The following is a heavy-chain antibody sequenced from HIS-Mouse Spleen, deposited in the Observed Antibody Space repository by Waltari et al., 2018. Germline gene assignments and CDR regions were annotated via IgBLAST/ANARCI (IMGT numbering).Heavy chain of an antibody. Sequence: QLQLQDSGPGLVKPSETLSLTYTVSGGSISSSSDYWGGIRQPPGKGLEWIGSIYYSGSTYYNPSLKSRVTISVDTSKNQFSLKLSSVTAADTAVYYCAREIPYSSSWYDWYFDLWGRGTLVTVSS. CDR1: GGSISSSSDY. CDR3: AREIPYSSSWYDWYFDL. D-gene: IGHD6-13*01. J-gene: IGHJ2*01. V-gene: IGHV4-39*07. CDR2: IYYSGST.